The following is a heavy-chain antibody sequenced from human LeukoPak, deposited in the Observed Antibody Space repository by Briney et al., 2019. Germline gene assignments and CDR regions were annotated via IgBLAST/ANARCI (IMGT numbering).Heavy chain of an antibody. J-gene: IGHJ4*02. CDR3: TTDNGQWEPPFDY. V-gene: IGHV3-53*01. CDR2: IYSGGST. D-gene: IGHD1-26*01. CDR1: GFTVSSNY. Sequence: GGSLRLSCAASGFTVSSNYMSWVRQAPGKGLEWVSVIYSGGSTYYADSVKGRFTISRDNSKNTLYLQMNSLRAEDTAVYYCTTDNGQWEPPFDYWGQGTLVTVSS.